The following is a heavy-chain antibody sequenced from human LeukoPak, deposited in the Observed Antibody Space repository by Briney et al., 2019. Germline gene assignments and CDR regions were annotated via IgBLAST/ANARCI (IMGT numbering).Heavy chain of an antibody. CDR3: ARENDRYGRIDY. CDR1: GGSISSSSYY. CDR2: VSNSGRT. J-gene: IGHJ4*02. Sequence: KPSETLPLTCTVSGGSISSSSYYWGWIRQPPGKRLQWIGYVSNSGRTDYNPSLKSRVTISIDTSRNQFSLRLRSVTAADTAVYFCARENDRYGRIDYWGRGTLVTVTS. D-gene: IGHD5-18*01. V-gene: IGHV4-61*01.